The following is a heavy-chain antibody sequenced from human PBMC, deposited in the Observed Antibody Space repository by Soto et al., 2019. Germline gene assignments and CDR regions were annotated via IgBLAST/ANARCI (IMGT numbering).Heavy chain of an antibody. CDR1: GFTFDDYA. CDR3: ARDRAAGGY. D-gene: IGHD6-13*01. V-gene: IGHV3-48*03. J-gene: IGHJ4*02. Sequence: PGGSLRLSCAASGFTFDDYAMHWVRQAPGKGLEWVAYISSGGDTIHYADSVRGRFTVSRDNARNSLSLQMNTLRVEDTALYYCARDRAAGGYWGQGTLVTVSS. CDR2: ISSGGDTI.